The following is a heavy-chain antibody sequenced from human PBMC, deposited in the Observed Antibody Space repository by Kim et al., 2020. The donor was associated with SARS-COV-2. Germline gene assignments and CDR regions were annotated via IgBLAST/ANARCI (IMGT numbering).Heavy chain of an antibody. Sequence: YNPSLKSRVTISVDTSKNQFSLKLSSVTAADTAVYYCARHRRDGYSFDYWGQGTLVTVSS. V-gene: IGHV4-39*01. D-gene: IGHD4-4*01. CDR3: ARHRRDGYSFDY. J-gene: IGHJ4*02.